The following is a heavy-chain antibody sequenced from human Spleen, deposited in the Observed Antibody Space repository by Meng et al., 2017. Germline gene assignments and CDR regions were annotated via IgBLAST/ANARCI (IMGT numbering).Heavy chain of an antibody. Sequence: QVQLRQGGARLLKPSETLSLTCVVSGGSFSDYYGSWIRQPPGKGLEWIGEINHSGSTNYNPSLENRATISVDTSQNNLSLKLSSVTAADSAVYYCARGPTTMAHDFDYWGQGTLVTVSS. V-gene: IGHV4-34*01. J-gene: IGHJ4*02. CDR1: GGSFSDYY. CDR2: INHSGST. D-gene: IGHD4-11*01. CDR3: ARGPTTMAHDFDY.